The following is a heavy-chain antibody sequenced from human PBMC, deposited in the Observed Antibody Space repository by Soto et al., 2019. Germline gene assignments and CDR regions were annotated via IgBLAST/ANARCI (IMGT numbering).Heavy chain of an antibody. D-gene: IGHD6-6*01. CDR3: AKDRSINYYFDY. Sequence: LRLSCAASGFTFSSYAMSWVRQAPGKGLEWVSTISGSGGSTYYADSVRGRFTISRDSSKNTLYLQMNSLRAEDTAIYYCAKDRSINYYFDYWGQGTLVTVSS. V-gene: IGHV3-23*01. CDR1: GFTFSSYA. J-gene: IGHJ4*02. CDR2: ISGSGGST.